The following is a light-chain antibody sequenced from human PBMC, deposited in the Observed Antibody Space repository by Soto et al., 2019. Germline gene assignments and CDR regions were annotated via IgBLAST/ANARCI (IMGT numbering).Light chain of an antibody. CDR3: QQYDNLPLT. Sequence: DIQISQSPSALSASVGDRVTITCQPSQDLSNYLNWYQQKAGRAPKFLIYDASTLETGVPSRFSGSGSGTDFTLTISSLQPEDIATYYCQQYDNLPLTLGGGTKVDIK. CDR2: DAS. CDR1: QDLSNY. V-gene: IGKV1-33*01. J-gene: IGKJ4*01.